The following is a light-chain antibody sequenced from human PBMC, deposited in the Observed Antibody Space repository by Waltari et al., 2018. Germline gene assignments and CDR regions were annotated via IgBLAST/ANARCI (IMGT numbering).Light chain of an antibody. V-gene: IGLV4-69*01. J-gene: IGLJ3*02. CDR3: QTGGHGTWV. Sequence: QLVLTQSPSASAPLRASVKLTCTLSSGHRSNVIAWHQQQPEKGPRYLMKVNSDGSPSKGDKIPDRFSGSSSGAVRYLTISSLQSEDEADYYCQTGGHGTWVFGGGTKLTVL. CDR1: SGHRSNV. CDR2: VNSDGSP.